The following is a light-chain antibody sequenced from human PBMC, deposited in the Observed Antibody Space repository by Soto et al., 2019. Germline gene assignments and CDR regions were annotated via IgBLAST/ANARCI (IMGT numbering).Light chain of an antibody. CDR2: DAS. J-gene: IGKJ2*01. CDR3: QQYNNWPPYT. Sequence: EIVMTQSPATLSASPGETVTLSCRASQSVRSNLAWYQQKPGQAPRLVIYDASTMATGIPARFSGSGSGTEFTLTINSLQSEDFAIYYCQQYNNWPPYTFGQGTKLEIK. CDR1: QSVRSN. V-gene: IGKV3-15*01.